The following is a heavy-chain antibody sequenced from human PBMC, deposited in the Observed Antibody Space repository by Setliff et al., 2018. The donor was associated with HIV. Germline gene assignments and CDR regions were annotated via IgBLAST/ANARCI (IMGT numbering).Heavy chain of an antibody. CDR2: IYYRGST. J-gene: IGHJ6*03. V-gene: IGHV4-39*01. Sequence: SETLALTCTVSGGSISSSSYYWGWIRQPPGKGLQWIGSIYYRGSTYYNPSLKSRVTISVDTSKNQFFLKLRYLTAADTALFYCARGRYRSRWYASDHYYIDVWGKGTTVTVSS. CDR3: ARGRYRSRWYASDHYYIDV. D-gene: IGHD6-13*01. CDR1: GGSISSSSYY.